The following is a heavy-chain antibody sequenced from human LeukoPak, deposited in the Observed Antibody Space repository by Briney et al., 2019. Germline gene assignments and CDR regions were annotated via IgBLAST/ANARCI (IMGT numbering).Heavy chain of an antibody. CDR3: ARACSSTSCYDAFDI. D-gene: IGHD2-2*01. Sequence: GGSLRLSCAASGFTFTTYWMSWIRQAPGKGLVWVSRINSDGSSTSYADSVKGRFTISRDNAKNTLYLQMNSLRAEDTAVYYCARACSSTSCYDAFDIWGQGTMVTVSS. V-gene: IGHV3-74*01. CDR2: INSDGSST. J-gene: IGHJ3*02. CDR1: GFTFTTYW.